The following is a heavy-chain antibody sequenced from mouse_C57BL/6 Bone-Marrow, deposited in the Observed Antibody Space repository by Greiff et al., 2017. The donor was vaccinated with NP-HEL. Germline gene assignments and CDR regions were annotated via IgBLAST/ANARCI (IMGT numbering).Heavy chain of an antibody. Sequence: EVKLQESGPGLVKPSQSLSLTCSVTGYSITSGYYWNWIRQFPGNKLEWMGYISYDGSNNYNPSLKNRISITRDTSQNQFFLKLNSVTTEDTATYCCGGSSPDWFAYWGQGTLVTVSA. D-gene: IGHD1-1*01. J-gene: IGHJ3*01. CDR2: ISYDGSN. V-gene: IGHV3-6*01. CDR3: GGSSPDWFAY. CDR1: GYSITSGYY.